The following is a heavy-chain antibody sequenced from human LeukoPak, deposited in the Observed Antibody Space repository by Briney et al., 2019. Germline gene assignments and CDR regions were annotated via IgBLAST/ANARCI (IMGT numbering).Heavy chain of an antibody. V-gene: IGHV4-59*01. Sequence: SETLSLTCTVSGGSISPYYWSWIRQPPGKGLEWLGYIYYSGSTNYNPSLKSRVTISVDTSRNQFSLKLSSVTAADTAVYYCARAFYPGYYSYMAVWGKGTTVTVSS. D-gene: IGHD3-3*02. CDR1: GGSISPYY. CDR3: ARAFYPGYYSYMAV. CDR2: IYYSGST. J-gene: IGHJ6*03.